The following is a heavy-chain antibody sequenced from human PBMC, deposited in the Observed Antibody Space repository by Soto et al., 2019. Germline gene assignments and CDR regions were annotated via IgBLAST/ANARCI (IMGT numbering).Heavy chain of an antibody. CDR2: IIPIFGTA. J-gene: IGHJ6*02. D-gene: IGHD2-15*01. V-gene: IGHV1-69*12. CDR3: ARAYCSGGSCYSWDYYYGMDV. CDR1: GGTFSSYA. Sequence: QVQLVQSGAEVKKPGSSVKVSRKASGGTFSSYAISWVRQAPGQGLEWMGGIIPIFGTANYAQKFQGRVTITADESTSTAYMELSSLRSEDTAVYYCARAYCSGGSCYSWDYYYGMDVWGQGTTVTVSS.